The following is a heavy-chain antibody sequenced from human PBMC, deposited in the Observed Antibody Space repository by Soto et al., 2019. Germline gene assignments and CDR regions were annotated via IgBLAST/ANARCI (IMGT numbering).Heavy chain of an antibody. J-gene: IGHJ5*02. D-gene: IGHD2-15*01. CDR1: GFTFSSYA. CDR2: ISSNGGST. CDR3: VIIPYCSGGSCYRNWFDP. Sequence: GGSLRLSCSASGFTFSSYAMHWVRQAPGKGLEYVLAISSNGGSTYYADSVKGRFTISRDNSKNTLYLQMSSLRAEDTALYYCVIIPYCSGGSCYRNWFDPWGQGTLVTVSS. V-gene: IGHV3-64D*08.